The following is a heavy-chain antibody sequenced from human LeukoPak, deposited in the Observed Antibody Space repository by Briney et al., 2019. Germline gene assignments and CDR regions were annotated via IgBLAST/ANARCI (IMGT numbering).Heavy chain of an antibody. J-gene: IGHJ4*02. Sequence: PGGSLRLSCAASGFTVSGNYMTWVRQGPGKGLEWVSVIYSDGTIKYADSVKGRFTISRDNSKNTLYLQMNSLRAEDTAVYFCARKYSNSWSFDYWGQGTLVTVSS. D-gene: IGHD6-13*01. CDR1: GFTVSGNY. V-gene: IGHV3-66*01. CDR2: IYSDGTI. CDR3: ARKYSNSWSFDY.